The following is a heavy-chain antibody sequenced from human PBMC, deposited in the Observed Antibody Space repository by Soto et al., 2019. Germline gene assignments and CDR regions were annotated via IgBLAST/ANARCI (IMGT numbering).Heavy chain of an antibody. J-gene: IGHJ4*02. D-gene: IGHD6-19*01. CDR1: GFTFSSYG. Sequence: EVQQLESGGGLVQPGGSLRLSCAASGFTFSSYGMSWVRQAPGKGLEWVSAISGSGGSTYNADSVKGRFTISRDNSKNPLYLQMNSLRAEDTAVYYCAKNEGYSSGWYLDWGQGTLVTVSS. CDR3: AKNEGYSSGWYLD. V-gene: IGHV3-23*01. CDR2: ISGSGGST.